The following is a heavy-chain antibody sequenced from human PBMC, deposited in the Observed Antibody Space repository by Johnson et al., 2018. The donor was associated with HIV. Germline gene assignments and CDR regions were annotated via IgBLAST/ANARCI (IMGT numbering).Heavy chain of an antibody. V-gene: IGHV3-23*03. CDR2: IYSGGST. Sequence: VQLMESGGGLVQPGGSLRLSCAASGFTFSNYAMSWVRQAPGKGLEWVSVIYSGGSTGYADSVKGRFTISRDNSKNTPYLQMNSLRAEDTAVYFCAKSSIAVQDAFDIWGQGTMVTVSS. J-gene: IGHJ3*02. CDR1: GFTFSNYA. CDR3: AKSSIAVQDAFDI. D-gene: IGHD6-19*01.